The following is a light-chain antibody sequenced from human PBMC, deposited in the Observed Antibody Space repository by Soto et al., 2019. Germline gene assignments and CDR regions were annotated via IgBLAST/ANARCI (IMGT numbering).Light chain of an antibody. CDR2: GVS. Sequence: IVLTQSPGTLSLSPGERATLSCRASQTGSNSYLAWYQQKSGQAPRLLIYGVSTRATGIPDRFSGSGSGTEFALTISSLQSEDFAVYYCQQYNNWPRTFGQGTKVEIK. CDR1: QTGSNSY. CDR3: QQYNNWPRT. J-gene: IGKJ1*01. V-gene: IGKV3D-15*01.